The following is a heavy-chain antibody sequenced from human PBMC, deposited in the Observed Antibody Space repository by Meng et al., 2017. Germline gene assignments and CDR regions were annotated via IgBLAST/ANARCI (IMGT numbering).Heavy chain of an antibody. V-gene: IGHV3-33*01. J-gene: IGHJ6*02. Sequence: GGSLRLSCAASGFTFSSYGMHWVRQAPGKGLEWVAVIWYDGSNKYYADSVKGRFTISRDNSKNTLYLQMNSLRAEDTAVYYCARMYYYGSGKYYYYYGMDVWGQGPRSPSP. CDR1: GFTFSSYG. CDR3: ARMYYYGSGKYYYYYGMDV. CDR2: IWYDGSNK. D-gene: IGHD3-10*01.